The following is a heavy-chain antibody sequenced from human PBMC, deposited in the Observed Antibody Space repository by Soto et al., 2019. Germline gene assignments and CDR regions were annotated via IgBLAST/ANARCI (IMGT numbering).Heavy chain of an antibody. CDR2: MFHSGTT. Sequence: QLQLQESGRGLVKPSGTLSLTCAVSRDSVSSNKWWGWVRQSPGKGLEWIADMFHSGTTNYSPSLESRVTLSIDKSKNQFSLRLNSVTVADTAVYLCMMSPGFYKIESWDQGTLVTVSS. D-gene: IGHD2-8*01. CDR3: MMSPGFYKIES. V-gene: IGHV4-4*02. CDR1: RDSVSSNKW. J-gene: IGHJ4*02.